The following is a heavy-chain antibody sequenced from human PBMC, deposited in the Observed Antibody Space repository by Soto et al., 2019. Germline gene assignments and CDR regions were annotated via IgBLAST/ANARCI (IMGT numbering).Heavy chain of an antibody. CDR1: GGPISSSSYY. Sequence: SETLSLTCTVSGGPISSSSYYWGWIRQPPGKGLEWIGSIYYSGSTYYNPSLKSRVTISVDTSKNQFSLKLSSVTAADTAVYYCARRTRRDGYNHFDYWGQGTLVTVSS. CDR2: IYYSGST. V-gene: IGHV4-39*01. CDR3: ARRTRRDGYNHFDY. D-gene: IGHD5-12*01. J-gene: IGHJ4*02.